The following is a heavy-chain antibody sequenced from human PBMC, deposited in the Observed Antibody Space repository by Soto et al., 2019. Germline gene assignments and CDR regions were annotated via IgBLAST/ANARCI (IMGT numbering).Heavy chain of an antibody. J-gene: IGHJ6*02. V-gene: IGHV1-69*01. CDR1: GGTFSSYA. D-gene: IGHD4-17*01. Sequence: QVQLVQSGAEVKKPGSSVKVSCKASGGTFSSYAISWVRQAPGQGLEWMGGIIPIFGTANYAQKFQGRVTITEDESTSTAYMELSSLRSEDTAVYYSARDSVRIPHDYGDGYYYYGMDVWGQGTTVTVTS. CDR3: ARDSVRIPHDYGDGYYYYGMDV. CDR2: IIPIFGTA.